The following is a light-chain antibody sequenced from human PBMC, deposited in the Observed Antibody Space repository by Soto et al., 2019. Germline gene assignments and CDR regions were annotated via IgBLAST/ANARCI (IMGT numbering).Light chain of an antibody. CDR1: SSDVGGSNY. V-gene: IGLV2-14*01. J-gene: IGLJ1*01. Sequence: QSALTQPASVSGYPGLSITISCTGTSSDVGGSNYVSWYQQYPGKVPKLLINKVSNRPSGVSNRFSGSKSAYTASLTISGLQAEDEADYFCTSSTTDSLYVFGTGTKVTVL. CDR2: KVS. CDR3: TSSTTDSLYV.